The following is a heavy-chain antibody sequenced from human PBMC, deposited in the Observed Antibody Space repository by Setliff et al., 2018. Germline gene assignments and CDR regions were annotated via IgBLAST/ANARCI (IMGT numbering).Heavy chain of an antibody. J-gene: IGHJ3*01. D-gene: IGHD7-27*01. Sequence: GASVKVSCKTSEGTFSSSSINWVRQAPGLGLEWMGAIVPVLNTVNYAPNFQGRVTITADDSTTTVHMELSSLTSADTAVYFCAREPGTYMGNDGFDVWGQGTVGT. CDR1: EGTFSSSS. CDR2: IVPVLNTV. V-gene: IGHV1-69*13. CDR3: AREPGTYMGNDGFDV.